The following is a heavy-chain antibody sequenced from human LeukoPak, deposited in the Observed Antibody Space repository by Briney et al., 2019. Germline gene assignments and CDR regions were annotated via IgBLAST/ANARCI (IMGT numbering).Heavy chain of an antibody. D-gene: IGHD3-22*01. V-gene: IGHV1-2*02. J-gene: IGHJ3*02. CDR1: GYTFTGYY. CDR3: ASQASNYYDSSGSDAFDI. CDR2: INPNSGGT. Sequence: GASVKVSCKASGYTFTGYYMHWVRQAPGQGLEWMGWINPNSGGTNYAQKFQGRVTMTRDTSISTAYMELSRLRSDDTAVYYCASQASNYYDSSGSDAFDIWGQGTMVTVSS.